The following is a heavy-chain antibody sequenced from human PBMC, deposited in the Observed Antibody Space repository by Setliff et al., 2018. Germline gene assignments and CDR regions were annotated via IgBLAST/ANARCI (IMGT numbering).Heavy chain of an antibody. CDR1: GGSIGPHY. Sequence: SETLSLTCTVSGGSIGPHYWSWIRQSPGKGLEWIGHIFYRDTAKYNPSLESRAAISVDSSKNQFSLKLRSVTAADTAVYYCARDRSTVIRGVTSFFYYYMDVWGGGTTVTVSS. CDR3: ARDRSTVIRGVTSFFYYYMDV. V-gene: IGHV4-59*11. CDR2: IFYRDTA. J-gene: IGHJ6*03. D-gene: IGHD3-10*01.